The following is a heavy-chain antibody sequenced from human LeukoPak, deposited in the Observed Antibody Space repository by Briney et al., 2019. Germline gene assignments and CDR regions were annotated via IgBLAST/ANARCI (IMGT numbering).Heavy chain of an antibody. CDR2: IYHSGST. CDR1: GGSISSYY. D-gene: IGHD2-2*01. J-gene: IGHJ5*02. V-gene: IGHV4-39*07. Sequence: PSETLSLTCTVSGGSISSYYWSWIRQPPGKGLEWIGSIYHSGSTYYNPSLKSRVTISVDTSKNQFSLKLSSVTAADTAVYYCARDTKRYCSSTSCPSWWFDPWGQGTLVTVSS. CDR3: ARDTKRYCSSTSCPSWWFDP.